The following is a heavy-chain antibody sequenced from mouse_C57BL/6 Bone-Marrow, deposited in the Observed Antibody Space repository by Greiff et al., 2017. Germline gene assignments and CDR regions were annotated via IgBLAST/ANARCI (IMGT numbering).Heavy chain of an antibody. Sequence: EVKLVESGAELVRPGSSVKMSCKTSGYTFTSYGINWVKQRPGQGLEWIGYIYIGNGYTEYNEKFKGKATLTSDTSSSTAYMQLSSLTSEDSAIYFCARGEVCDSLYAMDYWGQGTSVTVSS. CDR1: GYTFTSYG. CDR3: ARGEVCDSLYAMDY. CDR2: IYIGNGYT. V-gene: IGHV1-58*01. J-gene: IGHJ4*01. D-gene: IGHD2-4*01.